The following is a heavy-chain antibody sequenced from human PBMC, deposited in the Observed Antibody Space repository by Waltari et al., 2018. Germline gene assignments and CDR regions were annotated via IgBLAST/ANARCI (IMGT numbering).Heavy chain of an antibody. CDR2: ISSSSSYI. CDR1: GFTFSSYS. Sequence: EVQLVESGGGLVKPGGSLRLSCAASGFTFSSYSMNWVRQAPGKGREWFASISSSSSYIYYADSVKGRFTISRDNAKNSLYLQMNSLRAEDTAVYYCATEGLDYWGQGTLVTVSS. CDR3: ATEGLDY. V-gene: IGHV3-21*01. J-gene: IGHJ4*02.